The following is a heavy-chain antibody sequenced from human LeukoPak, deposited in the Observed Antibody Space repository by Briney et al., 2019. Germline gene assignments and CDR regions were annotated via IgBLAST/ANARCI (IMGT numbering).Heavy chain of an antibody. J-gene: IGHJ4*02. CDR3: AREPKVPAPTCYFDY. CDR2: LCGSGGST. CDR1: GFPFSTYA. D-gene: IGHD2-2*01. Sequence: GGSLRLSCAASGFPFSTYAMTWVRQAPGKGLAWVSALCGSGGSTFYAASVKGQFTISRESSKNTLYLQMSSLRTDDTAVYYCAREPKVPAPTCYFDYWGQGTLVTVSS. V-gene: IGHV3-23*01.